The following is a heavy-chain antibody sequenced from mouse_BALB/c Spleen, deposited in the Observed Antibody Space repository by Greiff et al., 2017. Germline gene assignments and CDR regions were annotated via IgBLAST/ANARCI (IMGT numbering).Heavy chain of an antibody. CDR2: INPSNGGT. Sequence: QVQLQQSGAELVKPGASVKLSCKASGYTFTSYYMYWVKQRPGQGLEWIGEINPSNGGTNFNEKFKSKATLTVDKSSSTAYMQLSSLTSEDSAVYYCTLNWSWFAYWGQGTLVTVSA. CDR1: GYTFTSYY. V-gene: IGHV1S81*02. D-gene: IGHD4-1*01. J-gene: IGHJ3*01. CDR3: TLNWSWFAY.